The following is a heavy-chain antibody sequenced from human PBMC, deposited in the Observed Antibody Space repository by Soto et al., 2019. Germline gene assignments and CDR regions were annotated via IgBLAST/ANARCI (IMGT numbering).Heavy chain of an antibody. CDR3: AKGVPDVFCSGGRCDFHY. J-gene: IGHJ4*02. CDR1: GFTFDDYA. V-gene: IGHV3-9*01. CDR2: ISWKSNII. Sequence: EVQLVESGGGLVQPGRSLRLSCAAYGFTFDDYAMHWVRRVPGKGMEWVSRISWKSNIIGYADSVKGRFTISRNNAKNSLYLQMNSLRPEHTALYYCAKGVPDVFCSGGRCDFHYLVQGTLVTVSS. D-gene: IGHD2-15*01.